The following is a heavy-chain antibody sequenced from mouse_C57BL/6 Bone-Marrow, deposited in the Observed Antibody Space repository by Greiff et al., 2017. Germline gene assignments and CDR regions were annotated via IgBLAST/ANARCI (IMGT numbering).Heavy chain of an antibody. CDR1: GYTFTSYW. CDR2: IHPSDSDT. V-gene: IGHV1-74*01. Sequence: VQLQQPGAELVKPGASVKVSCKASGYTFTSYWMHWVKQRPGQGLEWIGRIHPSDSDTNYNQKFKDKATLTVDKSSSTAYMQLSSLTSEDSAVYYSAIKGAYYSNYFDYWGQGTTLTVSS. D-gene: IGHD2-5*01. J-gene: IGHJ2*01. CDR3: AIKGAYYSNYFDY.